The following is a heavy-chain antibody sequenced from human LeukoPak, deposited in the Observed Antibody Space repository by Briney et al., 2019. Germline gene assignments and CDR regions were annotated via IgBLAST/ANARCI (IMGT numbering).Heavy chain of an antibody. V-gene: IGHV4-59*01. D-gene: IGHD5-12*01. J-gene: IGHJ4*02. CDR2: IYYSGST. CDR3: ARGGGYEMPRVLDY. Sequence: SETLSLTCTVSGGSMSSYYWSWIRQPPGRGLEWIGYIYYSGSTNDNPSLKSRVTMSVDTSKNQFSLKVTSVTAADTAVYYCARGGGYEMPRVLDYWGQGTLVTVSS. CDR1: GGSMSSYY.